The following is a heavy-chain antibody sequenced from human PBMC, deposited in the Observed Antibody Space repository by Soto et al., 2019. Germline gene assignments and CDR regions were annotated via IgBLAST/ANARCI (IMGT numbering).Heavy chain of an antibody. CDR2: IYWDDDK. CDR3: TRRRGPLDY. V-gene: IGHV2-5*02. Sequence: QITLKESGPTLVKPTQTLTLTCTFSGFSLTSSGVGVGWIRQSPGKVLEHLALIYWDDDKRYSPSLKSRLTITKDISEKQVVLTMTNMDPMDTGTYYCTRRRGPLDYWGQGAQVTVSS. D-gene: IGHD3-16*01. CDR1: GFSLTSSGVG. J-gene: IGHJ4*02.